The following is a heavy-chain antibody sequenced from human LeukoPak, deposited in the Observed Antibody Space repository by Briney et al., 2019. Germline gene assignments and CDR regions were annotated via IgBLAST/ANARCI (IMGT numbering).Heavy chain of an antibody. CDR2: INPSGGST. CDR3: ARNSYGDY. CDR1: GYTFTSYY. D-gene: IGHD5-18*01. V-gene: IGHV1-46*01. J-gene: IGHJ4*02. Sequence: ASVKVSCKASGYTFTSYYMHWVRQAPGQGLEWMGIINPSGGSTTYAQKFQGRVTMTRDTSTSTVYMALSSLTPEDTAVYYCARNSYGDYWGRGTLVTVSS.